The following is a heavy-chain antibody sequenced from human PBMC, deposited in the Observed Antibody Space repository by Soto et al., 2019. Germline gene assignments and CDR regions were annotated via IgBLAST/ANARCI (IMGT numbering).Heavy chain of an antibody. V-gene: IGHV4-59*08. CDR1: GCSISSYY. Sequence: QVQLQESGPGLVEPSETLSLTCTVSGCSISSYYWNWIRQPPEKGLEWIAYASHSGTTNYNLALKGRVTISVDTSKNQISLRLTSMTDADTAVYYCAGTCLKFEECGSSAHACDHWGQGTLVTVAS. CDR2: ASHSGTT. D-gene: IGHD6-6*01. J-gene: IGHJ4*02. CDR3: AGTCLKFEECGSSAHACDH.